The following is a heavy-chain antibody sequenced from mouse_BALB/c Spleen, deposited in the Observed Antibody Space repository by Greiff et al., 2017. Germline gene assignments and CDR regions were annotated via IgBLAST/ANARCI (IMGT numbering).Heavy chain of an antibody. CDR1: GYTFTDYN. D-gene: IGHD1-2*01. CDR2: INPNNGGT. CDR3: ARNYGYHYYYAMDY. Sequence: VQLQQSGPELVKPGASVKIPCKASGYTFTDYNMDWVKQSHGKSLEWIGDINPNNGGTIYNQKFKGKATLTVDKSSSTAYMELRSLTSEDTAVYYCARNYGYHYYYAMDYWGQGTSVTVSS. J-gene: IGHJ4*01. V-gene: IGHV1-18*01.